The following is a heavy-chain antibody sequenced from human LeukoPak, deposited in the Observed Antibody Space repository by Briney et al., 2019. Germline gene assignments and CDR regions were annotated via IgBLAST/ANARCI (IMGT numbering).Heavy chain of an antibody. CDR3: ARLYYDSSGYYQICYFDY. J-gene: IGHJ4*02. D-gene: IGHD3-22*01. CDR2: IYYSGST. CDR1: GGSISSSSYY. V-gene: IGHV4-39*01. Sequence: SSETLYVTCTVSGGSISSSSYYWGWIRQPPGKGLEWIGSIYYSGSTYYNPSLKSRVTISVDTSKNQFSLNLSSVTAADTAVYYCARLYYDSSGYYQICYFDYWGQGTLVTVSS.